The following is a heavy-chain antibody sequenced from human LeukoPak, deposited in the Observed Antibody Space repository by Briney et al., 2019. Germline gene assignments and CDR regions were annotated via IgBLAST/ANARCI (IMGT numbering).Heavy chain of an antibody. CDR3: AKSSYYDSSGYYREYYFDY. V-gene: IGHV3-23*01. Sequence: GGSLRLSCAASEFDFSTHAMTWVRQAPGKGLEWVSAISGSGGSTNYADSVKGRVTVSRDNSKSTLYLQMNSLRAEDTAVYYCAKSSYYDSSGYYREYYFDYWGQGTLVTVSS. D-gene: IGHD3-22*01. CDR1: EFDFSTHA. J-gene: IGHJ4*02. CDR2: ISGSGGST.